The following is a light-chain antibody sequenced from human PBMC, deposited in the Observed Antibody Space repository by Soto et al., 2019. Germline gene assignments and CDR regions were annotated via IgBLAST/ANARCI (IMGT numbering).Light chain of an antibody. CDR1: QSVSSSY. CDR3: QQYGSSPHT. J-gene: IGKJ2*01. Sequence: EIVLTQSPGTLSLSPGERATLSCRASQSVSSSYLAWYQHKPGQAPRLLIYGASSRPTGIPDRFSGSGSGTDFTLTISRLEPEDFAVYYCQQYGSSPHTFVQGTKLEIK. CDR2: GAS. V-gene: IGKV3-20*01.